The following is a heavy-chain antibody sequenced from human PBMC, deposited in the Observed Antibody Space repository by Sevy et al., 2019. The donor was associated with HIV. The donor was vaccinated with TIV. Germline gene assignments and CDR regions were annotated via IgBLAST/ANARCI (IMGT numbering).Heavy chain of an antibody. D-gene: IGHD3-10*01. J-gene: IGHJ3*02. CDR1: GFTFDDYT. V-gene: IGHV3-43*01. CDR2: ISWDGGST. CDR3: TKDFRGSGSYYNAYDAFDI. Sequence: GGSLRLSCAASGFTFDDYTMHWVRQAPGKGLEWVSLISWDGGSTYYADSVKGRLTISRDNSKNSLYLQMNSLRTEDTALYYCTKDFRGSGSYYNAYDAFDIWGQGTMVTVSS.